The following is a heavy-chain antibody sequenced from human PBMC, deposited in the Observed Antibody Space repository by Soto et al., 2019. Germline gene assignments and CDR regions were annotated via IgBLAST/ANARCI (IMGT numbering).Heavy chain of an antibody. V-gene: IGHV1-46*01. CDR2: INPSGGST. CDR1: GYTFTSYS. CDR3: ARGDIVAATIYYYAMDV. J-gene: IGHJ6*02. Sequence: ASVKVSCKASGYTFTSYSIHWVRQAARQGLEWMGFINPSGGSTSYAQKFQDRVTMTRDTSTSTVYMELSSLRSEDTAVYYCARGDIVAATIYYYAMDVWGQGTTVTVSS. D-gene: IGHD5-12*01.